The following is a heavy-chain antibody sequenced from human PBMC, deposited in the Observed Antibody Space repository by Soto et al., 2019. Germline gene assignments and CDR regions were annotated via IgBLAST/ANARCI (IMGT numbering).Heavy chain of an antibody. J-gene: IGHJ6*02. Sequence: GGSLRLSCAVSGFTFNNAWMNWVRQAPGKGLEWVGSIKSKTDVGTIDYAAPVIGRFTISRDDSKNTLYLQMNSLKIEDTAVYYCTTIGSLLSQWLVGSDYYYYGMDVWGQGTTVTVSS. CDR2: IKSKTDVGTI. CDR1: GFTFNNAW. D-gene: IGHD6-19*01. V-gene: IGHV3-15*07. CDR3: TTIGSLLSQWLVGSDYYYYGMDV.